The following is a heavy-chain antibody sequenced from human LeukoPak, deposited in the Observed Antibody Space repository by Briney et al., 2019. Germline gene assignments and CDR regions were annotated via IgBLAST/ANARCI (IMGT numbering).Heavy chain of an antibody. J-gene: IGHJ5*02. CDR2: IYPGDSDT. CDR3: ARHGAYQLLSSWFDP. Sequence: GESLKISCKGSGYSFTNYWIGWVRQMPGKGLEWMGIIYPGDSDTRYSPPFQGQVTISADKSISTAYLQWSSLKASDTAMYYCARHGAYQLLSSWFDPWGQGTLVTVSS. V-gene: IGHV5-51*01. D-gene: IGHD2-2*01. CDR1: GYSFTNYW.